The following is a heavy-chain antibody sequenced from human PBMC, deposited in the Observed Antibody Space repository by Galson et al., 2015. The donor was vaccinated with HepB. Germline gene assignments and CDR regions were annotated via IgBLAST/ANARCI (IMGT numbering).Heavy chain of an antibody. CDR3: ARDLGAAWLQYWSDA. V-gene: IGHV3-30-3*01. J-gene: IGHJ5*02. CDR1: GFTFRTFA. D-gene: IGHD3-9*01. CDR2: ISHDGNNQ. Sequence: SLRLSCAASGFTFRTFAMHWVRQAPGRGLEWVAGISHDGNNQYHAASVKGRFTISRDRYKSTLYLQLSSLRPEDTATYYCARDLGAAWLQYWSDAWGQGTRVTVSS.